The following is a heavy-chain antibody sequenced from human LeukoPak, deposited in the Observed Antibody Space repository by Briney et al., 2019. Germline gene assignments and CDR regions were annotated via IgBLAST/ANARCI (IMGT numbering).Heavy chain of an antibody. CDR2: IIPIFGIA. CDR3: ARSEAGTTSDY. Sequence: SVKVSCKASGGTFSSYAISWVRHAPGQGLEWMGRIIPIFGIANYAQKFQGRVTITADKSTSTAYMGLSSLRSEDTAVYYCARSEAGTTSDYWGQGTLVTVSS. V-gene: IGHV1-69*04. D-gene: IGHD1-1*01. CDR1: GGTFSSYA. J-gene: IGHJ4*02.